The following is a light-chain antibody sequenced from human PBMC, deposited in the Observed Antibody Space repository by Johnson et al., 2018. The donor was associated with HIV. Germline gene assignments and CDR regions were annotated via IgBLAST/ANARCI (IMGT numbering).Light chain of an antibody. Sequence: QSVLTQPPSVSAAPGQKVTISCSGGTSNIGNNYVSWYQQFPGTAPKLLIYENTKRPSGIPDRFSASKSGTSATLDITGLQTWDEADYYCGTWDSSLSAYVFGTGTKVTVL. V-gene: IGLV1-51*02. CDR3: GTWDSSLSAYV. CDR2: ENT. J-gene: IGLJ1*01. CDR1: TSNIGNNY.